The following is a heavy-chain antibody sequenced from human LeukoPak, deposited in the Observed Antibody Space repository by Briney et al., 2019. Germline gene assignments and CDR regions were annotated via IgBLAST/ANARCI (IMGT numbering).Heavy chain of an antibody. CDR2: LSISTGST. CDR3: AKGREVATITDFDY. D-gene: IGHD5-24*01. V-gene: IGHV3-23*01. Sequence: GGSLRLSCAASRSTFSDYALSWVRQAPGKGLERVSSLSISTGSTYYADSVKGRFTISRDNSENILYLQMDSLGAEDTAVYYCAKGREVATITDFDYWGQGTLVTVSS. J-gene: IGHJ4*02. CDR1: RSTFSDYA.